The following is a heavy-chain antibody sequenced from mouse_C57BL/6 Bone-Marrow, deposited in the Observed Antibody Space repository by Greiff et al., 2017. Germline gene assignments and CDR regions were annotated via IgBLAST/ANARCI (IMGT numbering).Heavy chain of an antibody. CDR2: INPNNGGT. J-gene: IGHJ3*01. CDR1: GYTFTDYY. CDR3: ARLRLTLAY. D-gene: IGHD2-4*01. V-gene: IGHV1-26*01. Sequence: EVQLQQSGPELVKPGASVKISCKASGYTFTDYYMNWVKQSHGKSLEWIGDINPNNGGTSYNQKFKGKATLTVDKSSSTAYMELRSLTSEDSAVYYCARLRLTLAYWGQGTLVTVSA.